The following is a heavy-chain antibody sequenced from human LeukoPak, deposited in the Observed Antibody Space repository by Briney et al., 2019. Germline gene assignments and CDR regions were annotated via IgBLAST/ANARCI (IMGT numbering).Heavy chain of an antibody. CDR2: ISGSGGST. J-gene: IGHJ4*02. CDR1: GFTFSSYA. Sequence: PGGSLRLSCAASGFTFSSYAMSWVRQAPGKGLEWVSAISGSGGSTYYADSVKGRFTISRDNSKNTLYLQINSLRAEDTAVYYCAKMDGSGSYYNYWGQGTLVTVSS. V-gene: IGHV3-23*01. D-gene: IGHD3-10*01. CDR3: AKMDGSGSYYNY.